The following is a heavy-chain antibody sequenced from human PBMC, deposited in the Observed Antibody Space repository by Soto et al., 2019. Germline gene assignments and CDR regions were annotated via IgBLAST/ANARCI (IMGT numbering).Heavy chain of an antibody. J-gene: IGHJ3*02. V-gene: IGHV1-69*01. CDR3: ARGGQKGRADAFDI. Sequence: QVQLVQSGAEVKKPGSSVKVSCKASGGTFSSYAISWVRQAPGQGLEWMGGIIPIFGTANYAQKFQGRVTITADESTSTAYMERSSLRSEDTAVYYCARGGQKGRADAFDIWGQGTMVTVSS. CDR1: GGTFSSYA. CDR2: IIPIFGTA.